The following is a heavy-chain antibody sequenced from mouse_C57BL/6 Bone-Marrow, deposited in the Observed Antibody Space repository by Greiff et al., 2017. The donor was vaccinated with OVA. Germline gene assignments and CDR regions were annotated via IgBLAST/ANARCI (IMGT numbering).Heavy chain of an antibody. V-gene: IGHV5-17*01. CDR3: AGPGGPYLDY. J-gene: IGHJ2*01. CDR2: ISSGSSTI. Sequence: EVQLMESGGGLVKPGGSLKLSCAASGFTFSDYGMHWVRQAPEKGLEWVAYISSGSSTIYYADTVKGRFTISRDNAKNTLFLQMTSLKSEDAAMCYCAGPGGPYLDYWGKGTTVTVAS. CDR1: GFTFSDYG.